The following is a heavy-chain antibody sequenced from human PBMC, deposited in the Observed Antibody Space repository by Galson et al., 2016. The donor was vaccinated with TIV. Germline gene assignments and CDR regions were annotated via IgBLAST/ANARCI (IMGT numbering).Heavy chain of an antibody. CDR2: IRHDGNAK. CDR1: GFTFRRYW. Sequence: SLRLSCAASGFTFRRYWMSWVRQAPGKGLEWVANIRHDGNAKNYVDSVGGRFTISRDNSKNSLDLQMNSLRAEDTAVYYCSRVRDDSTDDDVDLWGQGTLVTVSS. V-gene: IGHV3-7*01. J-gene: IGHJ5*02. D-gene: IGHD2-21*02. CDR3: SRVRDDSTDDDVDL.